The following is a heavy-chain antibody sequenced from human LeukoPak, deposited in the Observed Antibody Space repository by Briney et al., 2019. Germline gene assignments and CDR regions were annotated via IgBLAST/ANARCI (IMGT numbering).Heavy chain of an antibody. Sequence: QPGGSLRLSCTASGFAFSVYAMSWLRQPPGKGLEWVSTINANSGSTSYAASVGGRFTISRDNSKNTLYLQPNTLRADDTATYYCAKPISGGLAVTADGFHPWGQGTLVVVSS. D-gene: IGHD6-19*01. V-gene: IGHV3-23*01. CDR1: GFAFSVYA. CDR2: INANSGST. J-gene: IGHJ5*01. CDR3: AKPISGGLAVTADGFHP.